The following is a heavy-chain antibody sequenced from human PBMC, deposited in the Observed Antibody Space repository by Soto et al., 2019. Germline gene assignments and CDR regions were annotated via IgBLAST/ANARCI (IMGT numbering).Heavy chain of an antibody. V-gene: IGHV2-70*04. CDR3: ARSRGYRDAFDI. J-gene: IGHJ3*02. Sequence: ESGPTLVNPTQTLTLTCTFSGFSLSTSGMRVSWIRQPPGKALEWLARIDWDDDKFYSTSLKTRLTISKDTSKNQVVLTMTNMDPVDTATYYCARSRGYRDAFDIWGQGTMVTVSS. D-gene: IGHD3-22*01. CDR1: GFSLSTSGMR. CDR2: IDWDDDK.